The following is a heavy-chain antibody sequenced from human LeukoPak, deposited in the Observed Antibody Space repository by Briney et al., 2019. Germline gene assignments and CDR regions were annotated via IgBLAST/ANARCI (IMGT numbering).Heavy chain of an antibody. D-gene: IGHD5-24*01. CDR1: GYTFTSYY. CDR2: INPSGGST. J-gene: IGHJ6*03. V-gene: IGHV1-46*01. CDR3: ARGRLMRWLQNRYYYMDV. Sequence: ASVKVSCKASGYTFTSYYMHWVRQAPGQGLEWMGRINPSGGSTSYAQKFQGRVTMTRDMSTSTVYMELSSLRSKDTAVYYCARGRLMRWLQNRYYYMDVWGKGTTVTVSS.